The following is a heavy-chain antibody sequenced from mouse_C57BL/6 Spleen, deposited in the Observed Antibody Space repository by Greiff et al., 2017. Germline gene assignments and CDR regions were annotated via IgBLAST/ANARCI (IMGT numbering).Heavy chain of an antibody. CDR1: GYTFTSYW. V-gene: IGHV1-64*01. Sequence: VKLQQPGAELVKPGASVKLSCKASGYTFTSYWMHWVKQRPGQGLEWIGMIHPNSGSTNYNEKFKSKATLTVDKSSSTAYMQLSSLTSEDSAVYYCARWDYDRLEVYGYWGQGTTLTVSS. CDR3: ARWDYDRLEVYGY. D-gene: IGHD2-4*01. J-gene: IGHJ2*01. CDR2: IHPNSGST.